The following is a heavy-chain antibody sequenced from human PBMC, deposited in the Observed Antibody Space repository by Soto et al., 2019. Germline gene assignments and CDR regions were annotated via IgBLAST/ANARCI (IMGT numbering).Heavy chain of an antibody. Sequence: SETLSLTCSVSGGSISSSAYSWGWIRQPPGKGLEWIGSISYSGSTYYNPSLNSRVTISVDPSKNQLSLKLSSVTAADTALYYCASSPSSSWYFHYYGMDVWGQGTTVTVS. CDR2: ISYSGST. V-gene: IGHV4-39*01. CDR3: ASSPSSSWYFHYYGMDV. CDR1: GGSISSSAYS. D-gene: IGHD6-13*01. J-gene: IGHJ6*02.